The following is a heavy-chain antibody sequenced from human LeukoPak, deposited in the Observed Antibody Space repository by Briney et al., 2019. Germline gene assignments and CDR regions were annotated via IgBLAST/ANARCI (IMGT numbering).Heavy chain of an antibody. J-gene: IGHJ4*02. V-gene: IGHV4-34*01. CDR2: ISHNEGT. CDR1: GGSFSGSY. CDR3: VRGQDRAKQGY. D-gene: IGHD5-18*01. Sequence: SETLSLTCAVYGGSFSGSYGSWIRQPPGRGLEWIGEISHNEGTKYNPSLKSRVTISLDTSKNQFSLKLSSVTAADTAVYYCVRGQDRAKQGYWGQGTLVTVS.